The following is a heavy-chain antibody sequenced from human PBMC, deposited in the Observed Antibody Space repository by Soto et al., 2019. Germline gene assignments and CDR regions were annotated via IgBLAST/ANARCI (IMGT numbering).Heavy chain of an antibody. CDR3: AREYSSSSGRGMDV. D-gene: IGHD6-6*01. CDR2: ISPSSSAI. CDR1: GFTFSSYS. Sequence: EVQLVESGGGLVQPGGSLRLSCAASGFTFSSYSMNWVRQAPGKGLEWISYISPSSSAIYYADSVKGRFTFSRDNAKNSLYLQMNSLRDEDTAVYYCAREYSSSSGRGMDVGGQGTTVTVSS. V-gene: IGHV3-48*02. J-gene: IGHJ6*02.